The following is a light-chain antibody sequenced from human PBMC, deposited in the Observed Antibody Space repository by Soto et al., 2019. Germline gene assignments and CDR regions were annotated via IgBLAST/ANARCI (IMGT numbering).Light chain of an antibody. CDR2: GAS. CDR1: QSINAH. CDR3: QQYNTWLWT. Sequence: EVVMTQSPATLSVSPGERVTLSCRASQSINAHLAWYQQKPGQAPRLLIHGASTRATGIPARFSGSGFGTDFLLTIRRLQSEDFAIYYCQQYNTWLWTFGQGTKVEI. J-gene: IGKJ1*01. V-gene: IGKV3-15*01.